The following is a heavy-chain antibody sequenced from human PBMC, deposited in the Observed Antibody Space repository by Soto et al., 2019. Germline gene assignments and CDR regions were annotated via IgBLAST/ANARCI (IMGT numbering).Heavy chain of an antibody. J-gene: IGHJ6*02. CDR3: ARDLQLRFLEWLLWTNDYYYYGMAV. D-gene: IGHD3-3*01. CDR1: GYTFTSYG. V-gene: IGHV1-18*01. Sequence: ASVKVSCKASGYTFTSYGISWVRQAPGQGLEWMGWISAYNGNTNYAQKLQGRVTMTTDTSTSTAYMELRSLRSDDTAVYYCARDLQLRFLEWLLWTNDYYYYGMAVSGQGTTVTVSS. CDR2: ISAYNGNT.